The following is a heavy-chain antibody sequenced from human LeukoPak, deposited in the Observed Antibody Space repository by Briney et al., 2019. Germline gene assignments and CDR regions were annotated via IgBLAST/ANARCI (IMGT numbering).Heavy chain of an antibody. CDR3: ARHSGAGTGFVY. D-gene: IGHD6-19*01. CDR2: INHSGST. J-gene: IGHJ4*02. Sequence: SETLSLTCAVYGGSFSGYYWSWIRQPPGKGLEWIGEINHSGSTNYNPSLKSRVTISVDTSKNQFSLKLSSVTAADTAVYYRARHSGAGTGFVYWGQGTLVTVSS. V-gene: IGHV4-34*01. CDR1: GGSFSGYY.